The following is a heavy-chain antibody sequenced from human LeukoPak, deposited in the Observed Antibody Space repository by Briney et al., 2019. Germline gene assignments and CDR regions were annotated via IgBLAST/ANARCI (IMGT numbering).Heavy chain of an antibody. CDR3: AKDMGGDIVATTFDY. V-gene: IGHV3-43*01. J-gene: IGHJ4*02. CDR2: FSWDGGST. D-gene: IGHD5-12*01. Sequence: GGSLRLSCAASGFTFDDYTMHWVRQAPGKVLKWVSLFSWDGGSTYYADSVKGRFTISRDNSKNSLYLQMNSLRTEDTALYYCAKDMGGDIVATTFDYWGQGTLVTVSS. CDR1: GFTFDDYT.